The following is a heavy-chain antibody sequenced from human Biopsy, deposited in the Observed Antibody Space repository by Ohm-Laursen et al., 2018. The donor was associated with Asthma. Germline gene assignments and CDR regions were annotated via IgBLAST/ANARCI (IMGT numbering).Heavy chain of an antibody. Sequence: SLRLSCAASGFTFGDYWMSWVRQVPGQGLEWVANIKHDGSEKNHVDSLKGRFTISGDNAKNLLFLQMNSLRAEDTAVYYCARTFHFWSPYHAEHYQLWGQGTLVTVSS. CDR1: GFTFGDYW. D-gene: IGHD3-3*01. CDR2: IKHDGSEK. CDR3: ARTFHFWSPYHAEHYQL. V-gene: IGHV3-7*01. J-gene: IGHJ1*01.